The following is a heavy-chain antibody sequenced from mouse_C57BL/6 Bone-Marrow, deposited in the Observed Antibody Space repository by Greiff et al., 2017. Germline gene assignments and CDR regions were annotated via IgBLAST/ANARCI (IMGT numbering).Heavy chain of an antibody. D-gene: IGHD4-1*01. V-gene: IGHV1-81*01. CDR2: IYPRSGNT. J-gene: IGHJ3*01. Sequence: QVQLKESGAELARPGASVKLSCKASGYTFTSYGISWVKQRTGQGLEWIGEIYPRSGNTYYNEKFKGKATLTADKSSSTAYMELRSLTSEDSAVYFCARELGRDWGQGTVVTVSA. CDR1: GYTFTSYG. CDR3: ARELGRD.